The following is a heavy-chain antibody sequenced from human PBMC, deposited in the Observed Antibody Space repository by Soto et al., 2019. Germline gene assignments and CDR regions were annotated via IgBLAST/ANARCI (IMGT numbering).Heavy chain of an antibody. CDR3: ARDSRVVVAAYSLLGMDV. CDR1: GGSISSYY. J-gene: IGHJ6*02. D-gene: IGHD2-15*01. V-gene: IGHV4-59*01. CDR2: IYYSGST. Sequence: SSETLSLTCTVSGGSISSYYWSWIRQPPGKGLEWIGYIYYSGSTNYNPSLKSRATISVDTSKNQFSLKLSSVTAADTAVYYRARDSRVVVAAYSLLGMDVWGQGTKVTVSS.